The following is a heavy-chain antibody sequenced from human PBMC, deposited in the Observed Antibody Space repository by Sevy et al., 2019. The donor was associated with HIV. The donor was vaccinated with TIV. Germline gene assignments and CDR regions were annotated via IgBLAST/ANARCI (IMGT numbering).Heavy chain of an antibody. CDR2: ISYDGSNK. V-gene: IGHV3-30-3*01. CDR3: AGSGRWRYSSNNYGMDV. CDR1: GFTFSSYA. Sequence: GGSLRLSCAASGFTFSSYAMHWVRQAPGKGLEWVAVISYDGSNKYYADSVKGRFTISRDNSKNTLYLQMNSLRAEDTAVYYCAGSGRWRYSSNNYGMDVWGQGTTVTVSS. J-gene: IGHJ6*02. D-gene: IGHD6-13*01.